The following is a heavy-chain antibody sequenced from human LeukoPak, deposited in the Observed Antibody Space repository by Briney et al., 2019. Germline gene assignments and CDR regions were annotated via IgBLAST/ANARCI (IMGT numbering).Heavy chain of an antibody. Sequence: ETLSLTCAVYGGSFSGYYWSWVRQAPGKGLEWVSAISGSGDSTYYADSVKGRFTISRDSSKNTLYLQMNSLRAEDTAVYYCAKRGSGYQYFDYWGQGTLVTVSS. V-gene: IGHV3-23*01. CDR3: AKRGSGYQYFDY. CDR1: GGSFSGYY. J-gene: IGHJ4*02. D-gene: IGHD3-22*01. CDR2: ISGSGDST.